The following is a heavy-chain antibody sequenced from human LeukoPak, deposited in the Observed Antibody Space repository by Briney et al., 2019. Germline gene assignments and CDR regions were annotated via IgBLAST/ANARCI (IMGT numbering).Heavy chain of an antibody. CDR3: ARAPDYVWGSYTYFDY. Sequence: ASVKVSCKVSGYTLTELSMHWVRQAPGQGLEWMGIINPSGGSTSYAQKFQGRVTMTRDTSTSTVYMELSSLRSEDTAVYYCARAPDYVWGSYTYFDYWGQGTLVTVSS. V-gene: IGHV1-46*01. D-gene: IGHD3-16*01. CDR1: GYTLTELS. J-gene: IGHJ4*02. CDR2: INPSGGST.